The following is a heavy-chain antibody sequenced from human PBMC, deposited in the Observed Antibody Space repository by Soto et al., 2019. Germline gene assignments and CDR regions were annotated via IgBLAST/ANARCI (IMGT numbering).Heavy chain of an antibody. D-gene: IGHD3-22*01. CDR3: ARDRVYYDSGYYYDYGMDV. V-gene: IGHV3-74*01. J-gene: IGHJ6*02. CDR2: INTDGSST. Sequence: PXGALILSCVASGFTFSNYWIHWVRQAPGRGLVWVSRINTDGSSTTYADSVQGRFTITRDNAQNTLYLQMNSLRAEDTAVYYCARDRVYYDSGYYYDYGMDVWGQGNTVTVSS. CDR1: GFTFSNYW.